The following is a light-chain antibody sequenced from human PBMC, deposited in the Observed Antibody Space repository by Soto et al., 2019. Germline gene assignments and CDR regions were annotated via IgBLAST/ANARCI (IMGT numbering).Light chain of an antibody. CDR3: QQYGSLHLT. Sequence: EIVLTQPPGPLSLSPGERATLSCRASQSVSSSYLAWYQQKPGQAPTLLIYGASIRATGIPDRFSGSVSGTDFTLTISKLEPEDCADYYCQQYGSLHLTFRQGTKPV. J-gene: IGKJ2*01. V-gene: IGKV3-20*01. CDR2: GAS. CDR1: QSVSSSY.